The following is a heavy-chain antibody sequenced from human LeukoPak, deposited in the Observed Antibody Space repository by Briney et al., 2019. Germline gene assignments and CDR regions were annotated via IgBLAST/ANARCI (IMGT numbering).Heavy chain of an antibody. J-gene: IGHJ6*02. D-gene: IGHD4-17*01. CDR2: IYSDGST. CDR1: GFTVSSSY. V-gene: IGHV3-53*01. Sequence: GGSLRLSCAVSGFTVSSSYMSWVRQAPGKGLEWVSVIYSDGSTYYADSVKGRFTISGDSSKNTLYLQMNSLRAEDTAVYYCARGPSDGDHGYYYYYYGMDVWGQGTTVTVSS. CDR3: ARGPSDGDHGYYYYYYGMDV.